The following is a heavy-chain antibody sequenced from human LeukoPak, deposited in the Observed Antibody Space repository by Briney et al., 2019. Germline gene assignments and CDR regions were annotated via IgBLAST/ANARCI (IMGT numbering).Heavy chain of an antibody. CDR2: ISSSSSTI. Sequence: GGSLRLSCAASGFTFSSYSMNWVRQAPGKGLEWVSYISSSSSTIYYADSVKGRFTISRDNAKNSLYLQMNSLRAEDTAVYYCARKSFSSSSSGFYYYYYMDVWGKGTTVTVSS. CDR3: ARKSFSSSSSGFYYYYYMDV. J-gene: IGHJ6*03. CDR1: GFTFSSYS. D-gene: IGHD6-6*01. V-gene: IGHV3-48*01.